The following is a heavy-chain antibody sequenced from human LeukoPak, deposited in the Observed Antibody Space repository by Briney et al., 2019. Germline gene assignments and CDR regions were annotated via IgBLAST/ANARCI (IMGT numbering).Heavy chain of an antibody. CDR2: ISGYNGNT. V-gene: IGHV1-18*01. CDR3: ARSDFGGAADY. D-gene: IGHD4-23*01. CDR1: GYTFTTYG. Sequence: GASVKLSCKASGYTFTTYGISWVRQAPGQGLEGMGWISGYNGNTNYAQKLQGRVTMTTATSTSTAFMELRSLRSDDTAIYYCARSDFGGAADYWGQGTLVTVS. J-gene: IGHJ4*02.